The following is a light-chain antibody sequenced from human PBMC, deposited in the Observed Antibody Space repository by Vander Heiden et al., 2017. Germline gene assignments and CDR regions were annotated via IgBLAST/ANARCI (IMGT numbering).Light chain of an antibody. V-gene: IGKV2D-29*01. Sequence: DSVMTQTPLSLSVTPGQPAPIPCKSSEGLLHSDGKTYFDWYLQKSGQPPQLLIYEVSNRFSGVPDRFSGSGSGTDFTLKISRVEAEDVGVYYCMQSVKFPCTFGQGTRLEIK. CDR2: EVS. CDR1: EGLLHSDGKTY. CDR3: MQSVKFPCT. J-gene: IGKJ5*01.